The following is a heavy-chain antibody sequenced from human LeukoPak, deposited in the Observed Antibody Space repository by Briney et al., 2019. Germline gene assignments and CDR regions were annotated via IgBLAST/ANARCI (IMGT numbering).Heavy chain of an antibody. D-gene: IGHD2-2*01. CDR2: IIPIFGTA. Sequence: SVKVSCKASGGTFSGYAIGWVRQAPGQGLEWMGGIIPIFGTANYAQKFQGRVTITADESTSTAYMELSSLRSEDTAVYYCARALVPAAYSHFDYWGLGTLVTVSS. J-gene: IGHJ4*02. CDR1: GGTFSGYA. V-gene: IGHV1-69*13. CDR3: ARALVPAAYSHFDY.